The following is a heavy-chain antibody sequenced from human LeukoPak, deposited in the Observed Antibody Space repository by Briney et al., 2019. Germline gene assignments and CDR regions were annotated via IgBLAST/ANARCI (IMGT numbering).Heavy chain of an antibody. V-gene: IGHV3-53*01. CDR3: ARVGVLSSSWLLY. CDR2: IYSGGSGST. CDR1: GFTVSSNY. J-gene: IGHJ4*02. D-gene: IGHD6-13*01. Sequence: GGSLRLSCAASGFTVSSNYMSWVRQAPGKGLEWVSVIYSGGSGSTYYADSVKGRFTISRDNAKNSLHLQMNTLRAEDTAVYYCARVGVLSSSWLLYWGQGTLVTVSS.